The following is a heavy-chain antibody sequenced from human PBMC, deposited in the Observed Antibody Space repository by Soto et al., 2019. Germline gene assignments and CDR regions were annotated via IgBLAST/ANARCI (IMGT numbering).Heavy chain of an antibody. J-gene: IGHJ6*02. V-gene: IGHV1-2*02. CDR2: INPNSGGT. CDR1: GYTFTGYY. CDR3: ARTIXSITIFGVVKPPSYGMDV. Sequence: ASVKVSCKASGYTFTGYYMHWVRQAPGQGLEWMGWINPNSGGTNYAQKFQGRVTMTRDTSISTAYMELSRLRSDDTAVYYCARTIXSITIFGVVKPPSYGMDVWGQGTTVTVSS. D-gene: IGHD3-3*01.